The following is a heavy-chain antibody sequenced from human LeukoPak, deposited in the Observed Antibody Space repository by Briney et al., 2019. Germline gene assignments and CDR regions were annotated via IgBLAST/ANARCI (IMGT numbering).Heavy chain of an antibody. Sequence: SETLSFTCTVSRGSISGFYWNWLRQPPGKELEWIGYIYFSGETNYNPSLKNRFTISLDTSKNQFSLKVRSVTAADTAFYYCARGGTQDRGIFDFWGQGTMVTVS. J-gene: IGHJ3*01. V-gene: IGHV4-59*01. CDR3: ARGGTQDRGIFDF. CDR2: IYFSGET. D-gene: IGHD1-14*01. CDR1: RGSISGFY.